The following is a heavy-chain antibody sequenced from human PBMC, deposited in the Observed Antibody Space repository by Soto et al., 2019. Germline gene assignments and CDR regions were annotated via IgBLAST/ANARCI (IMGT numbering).Heavy chain of an antibody. J-gene: IGHJ4*02. D-gene: IGHD4-17*01. CDR2: IYYSGIT. CDR1: GGSLSSSSW. CDR3: VHHGGDPSYHDG. V-gene: IGHV4-4*02. Sequence: QVQLQESGPGLVNPSGTLSLTCAVSGGSLSSSSWWSWVRQPPGKALEWLGEIYYSGITKYNPARNRRVTISADQSKNVFSLRLSSVTAADTAVYYCVHHGGDPSYHDGWGQGMLVTVSS.